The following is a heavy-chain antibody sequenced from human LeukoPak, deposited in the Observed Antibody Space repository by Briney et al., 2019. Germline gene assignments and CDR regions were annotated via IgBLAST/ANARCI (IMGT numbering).Heavy chain of an antibody. Sequence: GGSLRLSCAASGFTFSPYAMSWVRQAPGKGLEWVSVIYNGGTTHYADSVKGRFTISRDHSQNTLYLQMNSLRVEDTAVYYCAREGASSLVRGVIGYWGPGTLVTVSS. V-gene: IGHV3-53*01. CDR2: IYNGGTT. D-gene: IGHD3-10*01. J-gene: IGHJ4*02. CDR1: GFTFSPYA. CDR3: AREGASSLVRGVIGY.